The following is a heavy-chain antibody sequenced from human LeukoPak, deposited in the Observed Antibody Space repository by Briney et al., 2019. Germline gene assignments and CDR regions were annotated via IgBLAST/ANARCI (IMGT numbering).Heavy chain of an antibody. Sequence: GGSLRLSCAASGFSFSSFAMHWVRQAPGKGLEWVSLIWHDGSNIYYADSVKGRFTISRDNSKNTLYLQMDSLRAEDTAVYYCAKRALGTSSNANVWLDPWGQGTLLTVSS. D-gene: IGHD1-1*01. CDR2: IWHDGSNI. CDR3: AKRALGTSSNANVWLDP. J-gene: IGHJ5*02. CDR1: GFSFSSFA. V-gene: IGHV3-33*06.